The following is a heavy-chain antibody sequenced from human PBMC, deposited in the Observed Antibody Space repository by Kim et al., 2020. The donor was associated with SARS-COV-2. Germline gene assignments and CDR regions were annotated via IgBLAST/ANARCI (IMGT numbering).Heavy chain of an antibody. Sequence: YADTVQGRFTIARDNSKNTLYRQMSILRAEDTAVYYGARGHSGSYYYFDYWGQGTLVTVSS. J-gene: IGHJ4*02. CDR3: ARGHSGSYYYFDY. D-gene: IGHD1-26*01. V-gene: IGHV3-30*15.